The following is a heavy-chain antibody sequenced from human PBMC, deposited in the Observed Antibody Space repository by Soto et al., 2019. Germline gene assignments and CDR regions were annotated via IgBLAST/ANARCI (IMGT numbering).Heavy chain of an antibody. CDR2: ISYDGSNK. J-gene: IGHJ4*02. CDR1: GFTFSSYG. D-gene: IGHD3-9*01. V-gene: IGHV3-30*18. CDR3: AKDPEIYYDILTGYQNLFDY. Sequence: PGGSLRLSSAASGFTFSSYGMHWVRQAPGKGLEWVAVISYDGSNKYYADSVKGRFTISRDNSKNTLYLQMNSLRAEDTAVYYCAKDPEIYYDILTGYQNLFDYWGQGTLVTVSS.